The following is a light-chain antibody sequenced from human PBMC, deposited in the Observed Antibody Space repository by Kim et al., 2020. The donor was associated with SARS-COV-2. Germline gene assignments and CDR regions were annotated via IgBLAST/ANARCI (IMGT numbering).Light chain of an antibody. J-gene: IGLJ2*01. CDR2: LNGDGSH. CDR3: QTWGTGILV. V-gene: IGLV4-69*01. Sequence: QPVLTQSPSASASLGASVKLTCTLSSGHSSYAIAWLQQHPEKGPRYLMTLNGDGSHNKGDGIPDRFSGSSSGAERYLTISSLQSDDEADYYCQTWGTGILVFGGGTQLTVL. CDR1: SGHSSYA.